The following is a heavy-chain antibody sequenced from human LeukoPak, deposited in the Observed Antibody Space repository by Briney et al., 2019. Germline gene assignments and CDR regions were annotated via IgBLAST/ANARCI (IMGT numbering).Heavy chain of an antibody. J-gene: IGHJ4*02. CDR3: ARVIVVPAAVFDY. V-gene: IGHV4-61*08. Sequence: SQTLSLTCTVSGGSISSGGYYWSWIRQPPGKGLEWIGYIYYSGSTNYSPSLKSRVTISVDTSKNQFSLKLSSVTAADTAVYYCARVIVVPAAVFDYWGQGTLVTVSS. D-gene: IGHD2-2*01. CDR1: GGSISSGGYY. CDR2: IYYSGST.